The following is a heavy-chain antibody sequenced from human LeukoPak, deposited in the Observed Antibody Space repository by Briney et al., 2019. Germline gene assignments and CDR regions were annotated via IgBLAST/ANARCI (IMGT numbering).Heavy chain of an antibody. CDR1: GYTFTGYY. V-gene: IGHV1-2*02. J-gene: IGHJ5*02. Sequence: ASVKVSCKAPGYTFTGYYMHWARQAPGHGLEWMGWLNPNSGGKNYAQKFQGRVTMTRDTSISTAYMELSRLRSVDTAVYYWARGLRLRFLGWLPQGYYWFDPWGQGTLVTVSS. CDR2: LNPNSGGK. CDR3: ARGLRLRFLGWLPQGYYWFDP. D-gene: IGHD3-3*01.